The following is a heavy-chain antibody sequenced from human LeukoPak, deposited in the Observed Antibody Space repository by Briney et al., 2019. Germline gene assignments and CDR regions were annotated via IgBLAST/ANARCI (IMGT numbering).Heavy chain of an antibody. Sequence: SETLSLTCTVSGGSISSSSYYWGWIRQPPGKGLEWIGSIYYSGSTCYNPSLKSRVTISVDTSKNQFSLKLSSVTAADTAVYYCAEHDFWSGYFDYWGQGTLVTVSS. V-gene: IGHV4-39*07. CDR3: AEHDFWSGYFDY. CDR1: GGSISSSSYY. J-gene: IGHJ4*02. D-gene: IGHD3-3*01. CDR2: IYYSGST.